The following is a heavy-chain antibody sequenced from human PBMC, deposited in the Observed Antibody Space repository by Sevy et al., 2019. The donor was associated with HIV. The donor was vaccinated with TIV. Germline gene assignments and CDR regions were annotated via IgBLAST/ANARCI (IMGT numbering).Heavy chain of an antibody. CDR1: GFNFRIYA. D-gene: IGHD1-26*01. J-gene: IGHJ4*02. CDR2: ISYDGSDK. V-gene: IGHV3-30*03. CDR3: ATGRQGATYGY. Sequence: GGSLRLSCAASGFNFRIYAMHWVRQAPGKGLEWVAVISYDGSDKFYAESVKGRFTISRDNSKNMVFLQLNSLRGDDTVVYYCATGRQGATYGYWGQGTPVTVSS.